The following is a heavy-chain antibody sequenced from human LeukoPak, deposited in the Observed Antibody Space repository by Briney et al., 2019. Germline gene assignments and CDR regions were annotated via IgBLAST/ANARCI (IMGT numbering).Heavy chain of an antibody. D-gene: IGHD4-11*01. CDR3: ARGGLPIYYYYMDV. Sequence: ASVTVSCKASGYTFTDDFLHCVGQARGQGVEWMGWINPNSGGTSYAQKFQGRVTITRDTSISTSYMDLTRLRSYDTAVYFCARGGLPIYYYYMDVWGKGTTVTVSS. V-gene: IGHV1-2*02. J-gene: IGHJ6*03. CDR2: INPNSGGT. CDR1: GYTFTDDF.